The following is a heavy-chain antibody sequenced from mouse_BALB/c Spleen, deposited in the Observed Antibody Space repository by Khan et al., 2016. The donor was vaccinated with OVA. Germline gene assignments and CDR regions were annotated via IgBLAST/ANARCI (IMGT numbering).Heavy chain of an antibody. CDR3: AKDPTYYAMDY. D-gene: IGHD2-10*01. Sequence: VQLQESGPGLVAPSQSLSITCTVSGFSFTDYAVSWIRQPPGKGLEWLGVIWGGGSKYYNSALNSRLSICKDNSTSQVFLKMNSLQTDDTAMYYGAKDPTYYAMDYWGQGTSGTVSS. CDR2: IWGGGSK. CDR1: GFSFTDYA. J-gene: IGHJ4*01. V-gene: IGHV2-6-5*01.